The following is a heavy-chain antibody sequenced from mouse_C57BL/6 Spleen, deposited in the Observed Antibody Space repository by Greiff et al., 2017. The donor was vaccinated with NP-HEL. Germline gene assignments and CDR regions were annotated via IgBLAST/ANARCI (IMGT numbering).Heavy chain of an antibody. CDR1: GFTFSDYY. Sequence: EVMLVESEGGLVQPGSSMKLSCTASGFTFSDYYMAWVRQVPEKGLEWVANINYDGSSTYYLDSLKSRFIISRDTAKNILYLQMSSLKSEDTATYYCARRSYYDYYWYFDVWGTGTTVTVSS. CDR3: ARRSYYDYYWYFDV. J-gene: IGHJ1*03. CDR2: INYDGSST. V-gene: IGHV5-16*01. D-gene: IGHD2-4*01.